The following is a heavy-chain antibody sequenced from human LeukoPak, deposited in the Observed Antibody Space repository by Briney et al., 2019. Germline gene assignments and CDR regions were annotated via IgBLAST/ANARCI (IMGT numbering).Heavy chain of an antibody. J-gene: IGHJ6*02. CDR3: ARDRIITTVTTYYYYYYGMDV. V-gene: IGHV1-69*04. D-gene: IGHD4-4*01. Sequence: SVKVSCKASGGTFSSYAISWVRQAPGQGREWMGRIIPILGIANYAQKFQGRVTITADKSTSTAYMELSSLRSEDTAVYYCARDRIITTVTTYYYYYYGMDVWGQGTTVTVSS. CDR2: IIPILGIA. CDR1: GGTFSSYA.